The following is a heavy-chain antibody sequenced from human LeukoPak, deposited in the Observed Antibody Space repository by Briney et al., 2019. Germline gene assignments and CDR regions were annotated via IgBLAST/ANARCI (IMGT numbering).Heavy chain of an antibody. J-gene: IGHJ4*02. CDR3: ARTITIFGALGYFDY. D-gene: IGHD3-3*01. CDR1: GTSISSGAYS. CDR2: IYYSGNT. Sequence: NPSETLSLTCTFSGTSISSGAYSWSWVRQHPGKGLEWIAYIYYSGNTYYNPSLKRRVTISVDTSKNQFSLKLSSVTAADTAVYYCARTITIFGALGYFDYWGQGTLVTVSS. V-gene: IGHV4-31*03.